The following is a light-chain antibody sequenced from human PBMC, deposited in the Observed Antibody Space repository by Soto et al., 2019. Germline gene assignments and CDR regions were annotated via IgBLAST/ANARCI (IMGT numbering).Light chain of an antibody. CDR3: ATWDDSRKGV. V-gene: IGLV1-44*01. CDR1: SSNIGSHP. CDR2: TNN. J-gene: IGLJ1*01. Sequence: QSVVTQPHSASGTPGQRITISCSGSSSNIGSHPVNWYQKVPGTAPRLLIKTNNQRPSGVPDRFSGSKSGASASLAISGLQPEDEATYYCATWDDSRKGVFGTGTKLTVL.